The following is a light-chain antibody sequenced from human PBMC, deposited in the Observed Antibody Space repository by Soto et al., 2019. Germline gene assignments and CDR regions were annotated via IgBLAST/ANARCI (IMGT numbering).Light chain of an antibody. CDR3: AIWDSSVGGL. CDR1: SSNIVNTY. CDR2: KNN. J-gene: IGLJ3*02. Sequence: QSVLTQPPSVSAAPGQKVTISCSGNSSNIVNTYVSWYQRLPETAPKLLISKNNRRPSGIPDRFSGSKSGTSATLGITGLQTGDEADYYCAIWDSSVGGLFGGGTKLTVL. V-gene: IGLV1-51*02.